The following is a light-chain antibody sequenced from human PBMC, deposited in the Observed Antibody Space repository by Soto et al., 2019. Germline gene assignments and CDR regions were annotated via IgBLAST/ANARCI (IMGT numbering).Light chain of an antibody. V-gene: IGKV1-9*01. CDR1: QGIGSY. CDR3: QQLNTYPA. J-gene: IGKJ4*01. CDR2: GAS. Sequence: DLPLTQSPSFLSASVGDRVTITCRTSQGIGSYLGWYQQAPGKAPKLRIYGASTLQSGVPSRFSVSGSGTEFTLTISSLQPEDVDTYFYQQLNTYPAFGGGTKVE.